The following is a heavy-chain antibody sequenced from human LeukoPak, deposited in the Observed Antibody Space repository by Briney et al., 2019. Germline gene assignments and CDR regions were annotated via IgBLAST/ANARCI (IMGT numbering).Heavy chain of an antibody. CDR3: AKNSLWFGELNAKYYYVMDV. Sequence: PGRSLRLSCAASGFAFSSYAMHWVRQGPGKGLEWVAVISYAGSDEYYADSVKGRFTISRDNSQNTLSLQMNSLRAEDTAVYYCAKNSLWFGELNAKYYYVMDVWGQGTTVTVSS. CDR2: ISYAGSDE. CDR1: GFAFSSYA. D-gene: IGHD3-10*01. V-gene: IGHV3-30*18. J-gene: IGHJ6*02.